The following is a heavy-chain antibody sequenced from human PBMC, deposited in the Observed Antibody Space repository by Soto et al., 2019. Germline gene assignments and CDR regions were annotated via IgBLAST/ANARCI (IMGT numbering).Heavy chain of an antibody. CDR3: ARVPLPASYYYYGMDV. J-gene: IGHJ6*02. Sequence: EVQLVESGGGLVQPGGSLRLSCASSGFTFSSYWMHWVRQAPGKGLVWVSRINSDGSSTSYADSVKGRFTISRDNAKNTLYLQMNSLRAEDTAVYYCARVPLPASYYYYGMDVWGQGTTVTVSS. V-gene: IGHV3-74*01. CDR1: GFTFSSYW. CDR2: INSDGSST.